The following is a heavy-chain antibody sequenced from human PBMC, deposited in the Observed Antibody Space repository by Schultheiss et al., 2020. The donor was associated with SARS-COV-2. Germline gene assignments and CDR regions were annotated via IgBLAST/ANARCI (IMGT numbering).Heavy chain of an antibody. CDR2: IYYSGST. V-gene: IGHV4-31*11. D-gene: IGHD1-1*01. J-gene: IGHJ6*02. CDR3: ARQRYNWNDDGMDV. Sequence: SQTLSLTCAVSGGSISSGGYYWSWIRQHPGKGLEWIGYIYYSGSTYYNPSLKSRVTISVDTSKNQFSLKLSSVTAADTAVYYCARQRYNWNDDGMDVWGQGTTVTAS. CDR1: GGSISSGGYY.